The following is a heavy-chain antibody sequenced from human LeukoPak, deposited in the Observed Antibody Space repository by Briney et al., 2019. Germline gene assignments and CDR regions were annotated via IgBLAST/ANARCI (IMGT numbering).Heavy chain of an antibody. V-gene: IGHV3-7*01. CDR2: IKQDGSEE. Sequence: HPGGSLRLSCAASGFTFSSCAMSWVRQAPGKGLEWVANIKQDGSEEFYADSVTGRFTVSRDNAENSLFLQMNSLRAEDTALYYCARVVTAWSMDVWGKGTTVTVSS. D-gene: IGHD2-21*02. CDR3: ARVVTAWSMDV. J-gene: IGHJ6*03. CDR1: GFTFSSCA.